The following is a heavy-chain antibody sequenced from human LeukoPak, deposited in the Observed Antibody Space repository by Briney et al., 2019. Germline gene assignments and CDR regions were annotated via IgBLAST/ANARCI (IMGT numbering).Heavy chain of an antibody. Sequence: ASVKVSCKASGGTFSSYGISWVRQAPGQRLEWMGWVNAGNGNTKYSQKFQGRVTITRDTSADTAYMELSSLRSEDTAVYYCARLKYCTNGVCYAGFDYWGQGTLVTVSS. V-gene: IGHV1-3*01. CDR1: GGTFSSYG. J-gene: IGHJ4*02. CDR2: VNAGNGNT. CDR3: ARLKYCTNGVCYAGFDY. D-gene: IGHD2-8*01.